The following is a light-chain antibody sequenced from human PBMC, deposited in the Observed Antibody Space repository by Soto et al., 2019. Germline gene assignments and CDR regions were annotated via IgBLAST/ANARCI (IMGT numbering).Light chain of an antibody. V-gene: IGLV1-40*01. CDR3: QSYDSSLSGVV. Sequence: QLVLTQPPSVSGAPGQRVTISCTGSSSNIGTGYDVHWYQQLPGTAPKLLIYGNSIRPSGVPDRFSGSKSGTSASLAITGLQAEDEADYYCQSYDSSLSGVVFGGGTKLTV. CDR2: GNS. CDR1: SSNIGTGYD. J-gene: IGLJ2*01.